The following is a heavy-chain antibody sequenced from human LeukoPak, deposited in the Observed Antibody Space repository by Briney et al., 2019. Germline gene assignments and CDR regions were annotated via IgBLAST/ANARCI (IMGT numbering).Heavy chain of an antibody. CDR3: ASLHYYDSSGRDY. J-gene: IGHJ4*02. CDR1: GFTFRSYS. CDR2: ISSSGIYT. V-gene: IGHV3-21*01. Sequence: KPGGSLRLSCAASGFTFRSYSMTWVRQAPGKGLKWVSTISSSGIYTYYADSVKGRFTISRDDAKNSLYLQMNSLRAEDTAVYYRASLHYYDSSGRDYWGQGTLVTVSS. D-gene: IGHD3-22*01.